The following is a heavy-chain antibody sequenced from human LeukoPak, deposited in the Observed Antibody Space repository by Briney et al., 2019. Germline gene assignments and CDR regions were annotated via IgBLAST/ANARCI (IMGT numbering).Heavy chain of an antibody. CDR2: ISGSGDYT. Sequence: GGSLRLSCAASGFTFSTFYMSWVRQAPGKGLEWVSYISGSGDYTLYATSVKGRFTISRDNANESAYLEMSNLRAEDTAVYYCRSAPFGYGMDVWGQGTTVIVSS. CDR3: RSAPFGYGMDV. J-gene: IGHJ6*02. V-gene: IGHV3-11*03. D-gene: IGHD3-3*01. CDR1: GFTFSTFY.